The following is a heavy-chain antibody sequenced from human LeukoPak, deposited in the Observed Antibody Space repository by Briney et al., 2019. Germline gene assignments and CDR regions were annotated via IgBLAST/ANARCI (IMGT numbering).Heavy chain of an antibody. D-gene: IGHD3-16*01. CDR1: GYTFTSYG. J-gene: IGHJ6*02. CDR2: ISAYNGNT. CDR3: ARDFKFRMVWSLGGSYYYYYYGMDV. Sequence: ASVKVSYKASGYTFTSYGISWVRQAPGQGLEWMGWISAYNGNTNYAQKLQGRVTMTTDTSTSTAYMELRSLRSDDTAVYYCARDFKFRMVWSLGGSYYYYYYGMDVWGQGTTVTVSS. V-gene: IGHV1-18*01.